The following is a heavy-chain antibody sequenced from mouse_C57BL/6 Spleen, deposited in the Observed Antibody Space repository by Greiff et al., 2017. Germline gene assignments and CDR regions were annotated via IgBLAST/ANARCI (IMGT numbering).Heavy chain of an antibody. J-gene: IGHJ2*01. CDR1: GYAFSSSW. CDR3: AREGTTVVARGGTRDY. CDR2: IYPGDGDT. Sequence: QVQLQQSGPELVKPGASVKISCKASGYAFSSSWMHWVKQRPGKGLEWIGRIYPGDGDTNYNGKFKGKATLTADTSSSTAYMQLSSLTSEDSAVYCCAREGTTVVARGGTRDYWGQGTTLTVSS. V-gene: IGHV1-82*01. D-gene: IGHD1-1*01.